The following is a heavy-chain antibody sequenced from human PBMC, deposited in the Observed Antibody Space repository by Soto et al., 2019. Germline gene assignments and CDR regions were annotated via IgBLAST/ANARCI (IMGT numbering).Heavy chain of an antibody. CDR2: FDPEDGET. D-gene: IGHD2-15*01. V-gene: IGHV1-24*01. CDR1: GYTLTELS. Sequence: GASVKVSCKVSGYTLTELSMHWVRQAPGKGLEWMGGFDPEDGETIYAQKFQGRVTMTEDTSTDTAYMELSSLRSEDTAVYYCATDCPEDTYCSGGSCLYYWGQGTLVTVSS. J-gene: IGHJ4*02. CDR3: ATDCPEDTYCSGGSCLYY.